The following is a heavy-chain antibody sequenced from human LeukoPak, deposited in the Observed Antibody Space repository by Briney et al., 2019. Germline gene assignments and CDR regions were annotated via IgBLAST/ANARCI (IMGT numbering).Heavy chain of an antibody. V-gene: IGHV4-30-2*01. CDR3: ARDRKAYSYGYSYYYMDV. D-gene: IGHD5-18*01. J-gene: IGHJ6*03. CDR1: GGFISSGGYY. Sequence: PSETLSLTCTVSGGFISSGGYYWSWIRQPPGKGLEWIGYIYHSGSTYYNPSLKSRVTISVDRSKNQFSLKLSSVTAADTAVYYCARDRKAYSYGYSYYYMDVWGKGTTVTVSS. CDR2: IYHSGST.